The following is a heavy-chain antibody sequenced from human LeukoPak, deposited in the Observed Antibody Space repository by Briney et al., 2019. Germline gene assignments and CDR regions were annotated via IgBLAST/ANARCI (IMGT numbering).Heavy chain of an antibody. Sequence: GGSLRLSCAASGFTFSSYGMHWVRQAPGKGLEWVAVIWYDGSNKYYADSVEGRFTISRDNSKNTLYLQMNSLRAEDTAVYYCAREADSSSWYYYGMDVWGQGTTVTVSS. D-gene: IGHD6-13*01. V-gene: IGHV3-33*01. CDR2: IWYDGSNK. CDR3: AREADSSSWYYYGMDV. J-gene: IGHJ6*02. CDR1: GFTFSSYG.